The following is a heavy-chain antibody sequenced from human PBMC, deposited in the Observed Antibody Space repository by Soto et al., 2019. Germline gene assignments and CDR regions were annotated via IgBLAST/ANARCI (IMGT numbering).Heavy chain of an antibody. CDR3: AREGTMIVSPDY. J-gene: IGHJ4*02. Sequence: GGSLRLSCAASGFTFSSYAMHWVRQAPGKGLEWVAVISYDGSNKYYADSVKGRFTISRDNSKNTLYLQMNSLRAEDTAVYYCAREGTMIVSPDYWGQGTLVTVSS. CDR1: GFTFSSYA. D-gene: IGHD3-22*01. V-gene: IGHV3-30-3*01. CDR2: ISYDGSNK.